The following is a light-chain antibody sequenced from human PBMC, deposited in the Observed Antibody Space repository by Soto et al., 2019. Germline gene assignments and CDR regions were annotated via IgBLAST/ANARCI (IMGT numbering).Light chain of an antibody. Sequence: EIVMTPSPATLSVSPGERANLSCRASHRVSSNLAWYQQKPGQAPRLLIFGASTRATGIPARFSGSGFGTEFTLAISSLQSEDFGVYYCQQHNRWPPVFGQGTKVDIK. CDR3: QQHNRWPPV. V-gene: IGKV3-15*01. J-gene: IGKJ1*01. CDR2: GAS. CDR1: HRVSSN.